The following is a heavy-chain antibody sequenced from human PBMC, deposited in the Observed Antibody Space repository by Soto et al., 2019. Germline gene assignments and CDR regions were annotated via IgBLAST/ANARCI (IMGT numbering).Heavy chain of an antibody. Sequence: QVRLVESGGDLVKPGESLRLSCVASGLTFIDYYMNWVRQAPGKGLEWVSYISSTGKNIYYSDSVKGRFIVSRDNAKNSLFLQMNSLTVDDTAIYYCGRSHGAGSYWGRGTRVTVSS. CDR2: ISSTGKNI. V-gene: IGHV3-11*01. CDR3: GRSHGAGSY. CDR1: GLTFIDYY. D-gene: IGHD4-17*01. J-gene: IGHJ4*02.